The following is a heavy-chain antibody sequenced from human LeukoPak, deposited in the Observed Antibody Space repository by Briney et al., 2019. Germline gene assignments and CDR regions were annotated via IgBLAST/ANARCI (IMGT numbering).Heavy chain of an antibody. CDR1: GYTFTGYY. D-gene: IGHD1-26*01. V-gene: IGHV1-2*02. Sequence: EASVKVSCKASGYTFTGYYMHWVRQAPGQGLEWMGWINPNSGGTNYAQKFQGRVTMTRDTSISTAYMELSRLRSDDTAVYYCARDVGATPGYFDYWGQGTLVTVSS. CDR3: ARDVGATPGYFDY. CDR2: INPNSGGT. J-gene: IGHJ4*02.